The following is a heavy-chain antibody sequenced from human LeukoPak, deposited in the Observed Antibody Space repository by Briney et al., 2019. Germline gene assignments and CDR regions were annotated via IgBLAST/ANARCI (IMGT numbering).Heavy chain of an antibody. CDR3: ARQSWSGYSYYYYYMDV. CDR2: IYYSGST. Sequence: SETLSLTCTVSGGSISSSSYYWGWIRQPPGKGLEWIGSIYYSGSTYYNPSLKSRVTISVDTSKNQFSLKLCSVTAADTAVYYCARQSWSGYSYYYYYMDVWGKGTTVTVSS. J-gene: IGHJ6*03. D-gene: IGHD1-14*01. V-gene: IGHV4-39*01. CDR1: GGSISSSSYY.